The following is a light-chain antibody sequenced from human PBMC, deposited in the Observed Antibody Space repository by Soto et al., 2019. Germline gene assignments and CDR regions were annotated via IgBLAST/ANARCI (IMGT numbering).Light chain of an antibody. Sequence: DAVLTQSPLSLPVTLGQPAAISCRSSQSLVYSNGNAYLIWFQQRPGQSPRRLIYQVSTRDAGVPDRLSGSGSGTYFTLTISRVEAEDVGLYYCMQGTHWPWTFGQGTKVELK. CDR1: QSLVYSNGNAY. V-gene: IGKV2-30*01. CDR2: QVS. J-gene: IGKJ1*01. CDR3: MQGTHWPWT.